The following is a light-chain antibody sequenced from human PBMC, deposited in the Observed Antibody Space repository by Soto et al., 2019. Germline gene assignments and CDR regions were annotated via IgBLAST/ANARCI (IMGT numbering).Light chain of an antibody. J-gene: IGKJ1*01. CDR3: QKYGSSPWT. Sequence: EIVLTQSPGTLSLSPGERATLSCRASQSVSSSYLAWYQQKPGQAPRLLIYAASSRATGIPDRFSGSGSGTDFTLTISRLEPEDFAVYYCQKYGSSPWTFGQGTKVEIK. CDR1: QSVSSSY. CDR2: AAS. V-gene: IGKV3-20*01.